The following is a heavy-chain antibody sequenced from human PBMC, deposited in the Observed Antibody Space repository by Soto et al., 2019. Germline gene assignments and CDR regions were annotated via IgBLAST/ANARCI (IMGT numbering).Heavy chain of an antibody. CDR1: GGTFSSYA. CDR3: AAKYSSRWYGARGPAEYYYGMDV. CDR2: IIPIFGTA. D-gene: IGHD6-13*01. Sequence: QVQLVQSGAEVKKPGSSVKVSCKASGGTFSSYAISWVRQAPGQGLEWMGGIIPIFGTANYAQKFQGRVTIPADETTSIADLEASSLRSEDTAVYYCAAKYSSRWYGARGPAEYYYGMDVWGQGTTVTVSS. J-gene: IGHJ6*02. V-gene: IGHV1-69*12.